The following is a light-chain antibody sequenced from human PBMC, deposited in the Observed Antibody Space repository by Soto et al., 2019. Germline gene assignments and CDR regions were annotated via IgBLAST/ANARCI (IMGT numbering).Light chain of an antibody. CDR2: GAS. CDR3: QRRSDWLLT. J-gene: IGKJ4*01. Sequence: EIVMTQSPATLSLSPGERAALSCRASQSINSELAWYQQKPGQPPRLLIYGASTRATGVPARFTGSESGSEFTLTISGLQSEDFAVYYCQRRSDWLLTFGGGTKVEI. V-gene: IGKV3-15*01. CDR1: QSINSE.